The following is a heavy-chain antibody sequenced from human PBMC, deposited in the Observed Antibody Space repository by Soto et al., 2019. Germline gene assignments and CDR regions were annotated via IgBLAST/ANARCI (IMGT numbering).Heavy chain of an antibody. CDR1: GFTFSSYS. D-gene: IGHD6-13*01. Sequence: GGSLRLSCAASGFTFSSYSMNWVRQAPGKGLEWVSSISSSSSYIYYADSVKGRFTISRDNAKNSLYLQMNSLRAEDTAVYYCAGCSHGSSWYLHMDVWGKGTTVTVAS. CDR2: ISSSSSYI. CDR3: AGCSHGSSWYLHMDV. J-gene: IGHJ6*03. V-gene: IGHV3-21*01.